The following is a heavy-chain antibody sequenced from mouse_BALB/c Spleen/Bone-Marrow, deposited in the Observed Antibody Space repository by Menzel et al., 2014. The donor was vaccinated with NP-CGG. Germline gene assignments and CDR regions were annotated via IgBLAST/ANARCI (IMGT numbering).Heavy chain of an antibody. J-gene: IGHJ1*01. D-gene: IGHD3-1*01. CDR2: INPSNGRT. Sequence: SGAELVKPGASVKLSCKASGYTFTSYWMHWVKQRPGQGLEWIGEINPSNGRTNYVGKFKSKATLSGDKSSSTVYMQLSSLTSEDSAVYYCARSGYWYFDVWGAGTTVTVSA. V-gene: IGHV1S81*02. CDR1: GYTFTSYW. CDR3: ARSGYWYFDV.